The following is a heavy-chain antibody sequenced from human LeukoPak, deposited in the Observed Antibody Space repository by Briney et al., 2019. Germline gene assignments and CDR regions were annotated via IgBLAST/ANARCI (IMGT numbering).Heavy chain of an antibody. CDR3: ARDARIVGATSFDY. V-gene: IGHV1-2*02. D-gene: IGHD1-26*01. J-gene: IGHJ4*02. Sequence: ASVKVSCEASGYTFTGYYMHWVRQAPGQGLEWMGWINPNSGGTNYAQKLQGRVTMTTDTSTSTAYMELRSLRSDDTAVYYCARDARIVGATSFDYWGQGTLVTVSS. CDR1: GYTFTGYY. CDR2: INPNSGGT.